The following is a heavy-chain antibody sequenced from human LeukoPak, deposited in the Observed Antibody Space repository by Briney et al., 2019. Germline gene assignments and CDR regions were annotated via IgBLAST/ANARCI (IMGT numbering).Heavy chain of an antibody. J-gene: IGHJ4*02. CDR1: GGTFSSYA. CDR3: ARSGRDGYNTDLGF. D-gene: IGHD5-24*01. V-gene: IGHV1-69*04. CDR2: IIPILGIA. Sequence: ASVKVSCKASGGTFSSYAISWVRQAPGQGLEWMGRIIPILGIANYAQKFQGRVTITADKSTSTAYMELSSLRSEDTAVYYCARSGRDGYNTDLGFWGQGTLVTVSS.